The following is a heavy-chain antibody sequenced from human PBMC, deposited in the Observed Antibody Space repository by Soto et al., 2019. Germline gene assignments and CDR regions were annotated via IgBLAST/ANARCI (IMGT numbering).Heavy chain of an antibody. V-gene: IGHV1-69*06. CDR1: GGTFSSYA. Sequence: QVQLVQSGAEVKKPGSSVKVSCKASGGTFSSYAISWVRQAPGQGLEWMGGIIPIFGTANYAQKFQGRVTITADKSTSTAYRELSSLRSEDTAVYYCASSNDYYGSNGSYYDYGMYVLGQGTTVTVSS. J-gene: IGHJ6*02. CDR3: ASSNDYYGSNGSYYDYGMYV. D-gene: IGHD3-10*01. CDR2: IIPIFGTA.